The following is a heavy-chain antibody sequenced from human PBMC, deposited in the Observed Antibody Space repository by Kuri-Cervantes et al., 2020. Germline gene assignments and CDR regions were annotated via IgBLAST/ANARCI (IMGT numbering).Heavy chain of an antibody. CDR2: IKEDGSEE. J-gene: IGHJ4*02. CDR3: AKSRDLIVVVSSVDY. D-gene: IGHD3-22*01. CDR1: GFTFSDFW. V-gene: IGHV3-7*03. Sequence: GGSLRLSCAASGFTFSDFWMTWVRQAPGKGLEWVANIKEDGSEEYYMDSVKGRFTISKDNVKNSLYLQMNSLRAEDTALYYCAKSRDLIVVVSSVDYWGQGTLVTVSS.